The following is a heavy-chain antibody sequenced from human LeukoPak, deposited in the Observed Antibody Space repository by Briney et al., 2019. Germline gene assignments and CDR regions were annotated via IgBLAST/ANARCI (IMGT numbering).Heavy chain of an antibody. Sequence: SSVKVSCKASGGTFSSYAISWVRQAPGQGLEWMGGIIPIFGTANYAQKFQGRVTITADESTSTAYMELSSLRSEDTAVYYCARTNIVVVLAAISYYYYGMDVWGQGTTVTVSS. D-gene: IGHD2-2*01. CDR1: GGTFSSYA. CDR3: ARTNIVVVLAAISYYYYGMDV. J-gene: IGHJ6*02. CDR2: IIPIFGTA. V-gene: IGHV1-69*01.